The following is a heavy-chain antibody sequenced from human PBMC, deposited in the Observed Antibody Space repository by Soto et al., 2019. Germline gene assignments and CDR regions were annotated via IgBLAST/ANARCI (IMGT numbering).Heavy chain of an antibody. CDR1: GGTFSSYA. J-gene: IGHJ6*02. D-gene: IGHD1-26*01. CDR2: IIPIFGTA. Sequence: QVQLVQSGAEVKKPGSSVKVSCKASGGTFSSYAISWVRQAPGQGLEWMGGIIPIFGTANYAQKFQGRVTNIADESTSTDYMELSSLRSEDTAVYYCARPGGRGDYYYGMDVWGQGTTVTVSS. CDR3: ARPGGRGDYYYGMDV. V-gene: IGHV1-69*12.